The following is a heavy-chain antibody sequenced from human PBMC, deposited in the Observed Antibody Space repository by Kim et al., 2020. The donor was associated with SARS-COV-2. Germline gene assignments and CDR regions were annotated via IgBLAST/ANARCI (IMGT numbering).Heavy chain of an antibody. J-gene: IGHJ4*02. Sequence: AGSVKGRFTISRDNSKNTLYLQMNSLRAEDTAVYYCAKWGVGATDLWFDYWGQGTLVTVSS. D-gene: IGHD1-26*01. CDR3: AKWGVGATDLWFDY. V-gene: IGHV3-30*02.